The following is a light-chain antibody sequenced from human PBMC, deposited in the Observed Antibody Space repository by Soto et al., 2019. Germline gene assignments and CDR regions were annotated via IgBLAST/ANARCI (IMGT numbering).Light chain of an antibody. CDR3: SQRRRLPYT. V-gene: IGKV2-40*01. Sequence: DVVVTQTPLSLPVTHGEPASISCRSTQSLLDIYEGNTYLDWYLHKPGQSPQLLIYIVSYRASGVPDRFSGSGSGTDVTLKISMVEAGDVGVSYCSQRRRLPYTFGQGTKLDI. CDR2: IVS. CDR1: QSLLDIYEGNTY. J-gene: IGKJ2*01.